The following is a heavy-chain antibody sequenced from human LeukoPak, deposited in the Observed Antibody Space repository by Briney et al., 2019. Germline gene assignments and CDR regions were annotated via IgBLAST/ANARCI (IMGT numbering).Heavy chain of an antibody. CDR2: IYSGGST. D-gene: IGHD4-17*01. CDR1: GFTVSSNY. J-gene: IGHJ4*02. CDR3: ARGMTTVTTKGDY. Sequence: GGSLRLSCAASGFTVSSNYMSWVRQAPGKGLEWVSVIYSGGSTYYADSVKGRFTISRDNSKNTLYLQMNSLRAEDTAVYYCARGMTTVTTKGDYWGQGTLVTVSS. V-gene: IGHV3-66*01.